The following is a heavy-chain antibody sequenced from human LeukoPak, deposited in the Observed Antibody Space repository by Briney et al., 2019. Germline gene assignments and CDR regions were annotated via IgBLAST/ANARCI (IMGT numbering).Heavy chain of an antibody. J-gene: IGHJ4*02. CDR1: GFTFTSYS. CDR2: ISSSSTYI. Sequence: GGSLRLSCAASGFTFTSYSVNWVRQAPGRGLEWVSSISSSSTYIYYADSVKGRFTISRDNAKNSLYLEMNSLRAEDTAVYYCARSIGAAYFDNWGQGTLVTVSS. CDR3: ARSIGAAYFDN. V-gene: IGHV3-21*01. D-gene: IGHD6-13*01.